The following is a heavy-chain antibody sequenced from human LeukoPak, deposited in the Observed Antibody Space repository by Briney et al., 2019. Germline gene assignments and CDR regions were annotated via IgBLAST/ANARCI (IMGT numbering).Heavy chain of an antibody. CDR3: ARHDGRGGATMGAFDF. CDR2: IYHSGST. J-gene: IGHJ5*01. Sequence: SETLSLTCAVSGGSISSSNWWSWVRQPPGKGLEWIGEIYHSGSTNYNPPLNSRATISADTSKNQFSLQLNSVTAADTAFYYCARHDGRGGATMGAFDFWGQGSLVTVSS. V-gene: IGHV4-4*02. CDR1: GGSISSSNW. D-gene: IGHD5-12*01.